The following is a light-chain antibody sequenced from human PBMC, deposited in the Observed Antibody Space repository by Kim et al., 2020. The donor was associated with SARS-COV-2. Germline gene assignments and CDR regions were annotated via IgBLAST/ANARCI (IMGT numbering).Light chain of an antibody. V-gene: IGLV2-14*03. CDR1: SSDIGAFNY. CDR2: DVS. CDR3: SSYTTANTRL. J-gene: IGLJ1*01. Sequence: GQSITISCTRTSSDIGAFNYVSWFQQPPGRAPKLLIYDVSERPSGISNRFSGSTSGYTASLTISGLQAEDEADYYCSSYTTANTRLFGAGTKVTVL.